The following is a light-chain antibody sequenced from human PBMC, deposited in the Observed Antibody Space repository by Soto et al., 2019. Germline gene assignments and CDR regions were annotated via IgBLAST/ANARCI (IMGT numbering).Light chain of an antibody. J-gene: IGLJ1*01. CDR1: SSDVGGYNY. CDR2: EVS. CDR3: SSYTSSSTYV. V-gene: IGLV2-14*01. Sequence: QSALTQPASVSGSPGQSITISCTGTSSDVGGYNYVSWYQQHPGKAPKLMIYEVSNRLSGVSNRFSGSKSGNTASLTISGLQAEDEAEYYCSSYTSSSTYVFGTGTKLTVL.